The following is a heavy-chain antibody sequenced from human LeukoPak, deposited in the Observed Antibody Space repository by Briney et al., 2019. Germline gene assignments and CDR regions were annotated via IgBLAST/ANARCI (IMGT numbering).Heavy chain of an antibody. J-gene: IGHJ4*02. V-gene: IGHV3-21*01. D-gene: IGHD3-22*01. Sequence: GGSLRLSCAASGFSFSDYTMNWVRQAPGKGLEWVSSISRSSGCIYYADSVKGRFTISRDNAKNSLYLQMNSLRAEDTAVYYCTTSSGYLNYWGQGTLVTVSS. CDR2: ISRSSGCI. CDR1: GFSFSDYT. CDR3: TTSSGYLNY.